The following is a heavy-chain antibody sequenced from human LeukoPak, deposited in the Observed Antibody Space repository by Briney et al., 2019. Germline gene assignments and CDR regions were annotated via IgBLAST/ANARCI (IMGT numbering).Heavy chain of an antibody. CDR3: ATPDAFGVVKGAFDI. J-gene: IGHJ3*02. CDR1: GYSISSGYY. CDR2: IYHSGST. V-gene: IGHV4-38-2*02. Sequence: SETLSLTCTVSGYSISSGYYWGWIRQPPGKGLEWIGSIYHSGSTYYNPSLKSRVTISVDTSKNQSSLKLSSVTAADTAVYYCATPDAFGVVKGAFDIWGQGTMVTVSS. D-gene: IGHD3-3*01.